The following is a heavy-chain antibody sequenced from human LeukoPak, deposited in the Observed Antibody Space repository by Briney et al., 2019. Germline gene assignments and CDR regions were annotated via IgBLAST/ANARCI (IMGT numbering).Heavy chain of an antibody. J-gene: IGHJ4*02. CDR3: ARGAPYDSSGYYLGPFDY. D-gene: IGHD3-22*01. Sequence: GGSLRLSCAASGFTVSNNYMSWVRQAPGKGLEWVSVIYSGGTTYYADSVKGRFTISRDSSKNTLYLQMNSLRAEDTAVYYCARGAPYDSSGYYLGPFDYWGQGTLVTVSS. CDR1: GFTVSNNY. V-gene: IGHV3-53*01. CDR2: IYSGGTT.